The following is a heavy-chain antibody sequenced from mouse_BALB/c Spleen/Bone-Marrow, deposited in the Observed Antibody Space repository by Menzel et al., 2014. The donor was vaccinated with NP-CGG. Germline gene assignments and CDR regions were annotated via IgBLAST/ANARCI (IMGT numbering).Heavy chain of an antibody. J-gene: IGHJ1*01. Sequence: DVKLVESGGGLVKPGGSLKLSCAASGFTFSSYAMSWVRQSPEKRLEWVAEISSGGSYTYYPDTVTGRFTISRDNAKNSLYREMSSLRSEDTAMYYCARDGNWYFDVWGAGTTVTVSS. CDR2: ISSGGSYT. V-gene: IGHV5-9-4*01. CDR3: ARDGNWYFDV. D-gene: IGHD1-1*02. CDR1: GFTFSSYA.